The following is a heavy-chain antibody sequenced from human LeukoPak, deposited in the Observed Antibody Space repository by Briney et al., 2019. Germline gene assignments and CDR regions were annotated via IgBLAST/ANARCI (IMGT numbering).Heavy chain of an antibody. Sequence: GGSLRLSCEASGFTFGSHAMYWVRQAPGKGLEWVAGIFGSGGSPNYADPVKGRFTIPRDNSRNTVYLQSNSMRAEDTAVYYCGKTTVGYSSGQKPAWPVDYWGQGTLVTVSS. CDR1: GFTFGSHA. V-gene: IGHV3-23*01. CDR2: IFGSGGSP. CDR3: GKTTVGYSSGQKPAWPVDY. D-gene: IGHD5-18*01. J-gene: IGHJ4*02.